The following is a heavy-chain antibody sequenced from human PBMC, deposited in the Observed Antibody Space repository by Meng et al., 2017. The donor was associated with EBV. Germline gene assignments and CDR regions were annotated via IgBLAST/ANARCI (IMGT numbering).Heavy chain of an antibody. CDR1: GYTFTSYD. CDR2: MNPNSGNT. D-gene: IGHD3-22*01. V-gene: IGHV1-8*01. Sequence: QVQLVQAGAEVKKPGASVKVSCKASGYTFTSYDINWVRQATGQGLEWMGWMNPNSGNTGYAQKFQGRVTMTRNTSMSTAYMELSSLRSEDTAVYYCARGPYYYDSSGYYYGEFDPWGQGTLVTVSS. J-gene: IGHJ5*02. CDR3: ARGPYYYDSSGYYYGEFDP.